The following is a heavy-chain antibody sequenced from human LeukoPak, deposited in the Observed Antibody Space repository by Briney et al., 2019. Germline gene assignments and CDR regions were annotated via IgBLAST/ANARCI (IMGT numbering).Heavy chain of an antibody. CDR3: SRGGYCSGGTCYVGDH. V-gene: IGHV3-48*01. J-gene: IGHJ4*02. Sequence: GGSLRLSCEASGFDFSGYAMNWVRQAPGKGLEWLSHIGFDQTTIYYADSVKGRFTISRDNAKKSLYLQMNLLRAEDTAIYYCSRGGYCSGGTCYVGDHWGQGSLVIVSS. CDR1: GFDFSGYA. D-gene: IGHD2-15*01. CDR2: IGFDQTTI.